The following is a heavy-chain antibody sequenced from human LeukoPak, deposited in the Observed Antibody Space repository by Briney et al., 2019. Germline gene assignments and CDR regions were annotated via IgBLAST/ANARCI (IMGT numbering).Heavy chain of an antibody. CDR1: GFTFSSYA. D-gene: IGHD3-16*02. CDR3: ARDFESTALYDYVWGSYRYEKYFDY. CDR2: MSYDGSNK. J-gene: IGHJ4*02. Sequence: GGSLRLSCAASGFTFSSYAMSWVRQAPGKGLEWVAVMSYDGSNKYYADSVKGRFTISRDNSKNTLYLQMNSLRAEDTAVYYCARDFESTALYDYVWGSYRYEKYFDYWGQGTLVTVSS. V-gene: IGHV3-30-3*01.